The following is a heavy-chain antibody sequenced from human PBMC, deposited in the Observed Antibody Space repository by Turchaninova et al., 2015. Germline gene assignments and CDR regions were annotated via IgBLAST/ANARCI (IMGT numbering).Heavy chain of an antibody. CDR3: ARHPELQD. CDR2: IHHSGST. V-gene: IGHV4-38-2*01. J-gene: IGHJ1*01. CDR1: CYSISRGDY. Sequence: QVPLQESGPGLVKPSATLSLTSAVYCYSISRGDYWGWIRSPPGKGLEWIGSIHHSGSTFYNPSLKSRVTVSIDTSKNQFSLELNSVTAADTAVYYCARHPELQDWGQGTLVTVSS.